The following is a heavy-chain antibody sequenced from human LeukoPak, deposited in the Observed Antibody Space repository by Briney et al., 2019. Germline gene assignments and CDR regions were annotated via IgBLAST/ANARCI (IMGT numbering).Heavy chain of an antibody. Sequence: PSETLSLTCTVSGGSISSSSYYWGWIRQPPGKGLEWIGSIYYSGSTYYNPSLKSRVTISVDTSKNQFSLKLSSVTAADTAVYYCARDLAARPRWFDPWGQGILVTVSS. D-gene: IGHD6-6*01. CDR3: ARDLAARPRWFDP. CDR1: GGSISSSSYY. CDR2: IYYSGST. J-gene: IGHJ5*02. V-gene: IGHV4-39*02.